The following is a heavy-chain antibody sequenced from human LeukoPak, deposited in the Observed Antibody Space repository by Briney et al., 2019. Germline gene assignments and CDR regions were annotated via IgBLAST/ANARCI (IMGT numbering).Heavy chain of an antibody. J-gene: IGHJ4*02. V-gene: IGHV4-59*01. Sequence: SETLSLTCTVSGGSISSYYWSWIRQPPGKGLEWIGYIYYSGSTNYNPSLKSRVTISVDTSKNQFSLKLSSVTAADTAVYYCAREYRGYGGNRAFDYWGQGTLVTVSS. CDR3: AREYRGYGGNRAFDY. CDR1: GGSISSYY. D-gene: IGHD4-23*01. CDR2: IYYSGST.